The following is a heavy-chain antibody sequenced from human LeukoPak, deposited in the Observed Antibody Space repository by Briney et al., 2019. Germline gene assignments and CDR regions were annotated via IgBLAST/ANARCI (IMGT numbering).Heavy chain of an antibody. Sequence: ASVKVSCKASGGTFSSYAISWVRQAPGQGLEWMGRIIPILGIANYAQKFQGRVTITADKSTSTAYMELSSLRSEDTAVYYCARGARQVNWFGPWGQGTLVTVSS. V-gene: IGHV1-69*04. CDR1: GGTFSSYA. J-gene: IGHJ5*02. CDR3: ARGARQVNWFGP. CDR2: IIPILGIA.